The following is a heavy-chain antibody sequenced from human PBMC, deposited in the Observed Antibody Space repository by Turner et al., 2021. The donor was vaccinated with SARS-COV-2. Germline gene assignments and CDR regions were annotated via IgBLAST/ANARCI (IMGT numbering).Heavy chain of an antibody. CDR1: GFTASSNY. CDR2: IYSGGST. V-gene: IGHV3-66*02. J-gene: IGHJ5*02. Sequence: EVQLVESGGGFVQPGGSLRLSCAASGFTASSNYMSWVRQGLGKVLKWVSVIYSGGSTYYADSVKGRFTISRDNSKNTLYLQMNSLRAEDTAVYYCATDLKGGRGPWGQGTLVTVSS. D-gene: IGHD1-26*01. CDR3: ATDLKGGRGP.